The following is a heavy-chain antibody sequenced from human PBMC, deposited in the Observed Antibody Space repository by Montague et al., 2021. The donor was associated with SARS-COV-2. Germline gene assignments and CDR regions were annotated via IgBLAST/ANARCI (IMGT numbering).Heavy chain of an antibody. CDR1: GGSFSTYS. V-gene: IGHV4-34*01. CDR2: IHHGGST. Sequence: SETLSLTCAVHGGSFSTYSWNWIRQPPGKGLEWIGEIHHGGSTNYNPSIKSRVTISADTSKNQFSLKLTSVAAADTAVYYCSRLGDGVVPSPILGVGPYYSYYCLDAWGKGTTVTVSS. J-gene: IGHJ6*03. D-gene: IGHD3-10*01. CDR3: SRLGDGVVPSPILGVGPYYSYYCLDA.